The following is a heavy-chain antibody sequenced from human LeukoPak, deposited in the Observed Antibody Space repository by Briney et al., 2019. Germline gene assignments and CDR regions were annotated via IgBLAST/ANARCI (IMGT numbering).Heavy chain of an antibody. Sequence: GGSLRLSCAASGFTFSSYEMNWVRQAPGKGLEWVSYIISNGSPIFYADSVKGRFTISRDNAKNSLSLLMNSLRAEDTAVYYCARDGGSGILDWGQGTLVTVSS. CDR3: ARDGGSGILD. V-gene: IGHV3-48*03. CDR1: GFTFSSYE. D-gene: IGHD3-10*01. CDR2: IISNGSPI. J-gene: IGHJ4*02.